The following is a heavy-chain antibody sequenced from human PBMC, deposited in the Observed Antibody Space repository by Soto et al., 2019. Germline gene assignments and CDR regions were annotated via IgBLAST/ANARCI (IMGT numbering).Heavy chain of an antibody. D-gene: IGHD6-13*01. CDR3: LRGGYIPACDI. J-gene: IGHJ3*02. V-gene: IGHV3-74*01. CDR2: MNNEGSYT. CDR1: GFTFSSYW. Sequence: EVQLVESGGGLVQPGGSLRLSCAASGFTFSSYWMYWVSQAPGKGLEWVSHMNNEGSYTIYAESVKGRFTFSRDKAKNTLYLQMNSLRAEATAVYYCLRGGYIPACDIGCQCTMVTVSS.